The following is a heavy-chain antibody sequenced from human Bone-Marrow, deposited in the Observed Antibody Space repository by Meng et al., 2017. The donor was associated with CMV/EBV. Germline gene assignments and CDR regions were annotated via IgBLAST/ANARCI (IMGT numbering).Heavy chain of an antibody. CDR3: AKNRGRYCSGGSCYSYGYFDP. V-gene: IGHV1-69*10. CDR2: IIPILGVT. Sequence: SVKVSCKASGGAFSIYSISWVRQAPGQGLEWMGGIIPILGVTNYAQKFQGRVTITADKSTSTAYMELSSLRSQDTAVYYCAKNRGRYCSGGSCYSYGYFDPWGQGNRVNGAS. J-gene: IGHJ5*02. CDR1: GGAFSIYS. D-gene: IGHD2-15*01.